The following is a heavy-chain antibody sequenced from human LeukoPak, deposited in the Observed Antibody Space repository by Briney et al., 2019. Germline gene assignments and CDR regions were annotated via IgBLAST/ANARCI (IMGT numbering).Heavy chain of an antibody. D-gene: IGHD2-21*01. CDR2: IWYDGSNK. Sequence: GGSLRLSCAASGFTFSSYGMHWVRQAPGKGLEWVAFIWYDGSNKYYADSVKGRFTISRDNSKNTLYLQMNSLRAEDTAVYYCARVRDAFDIWGQGTMVTVSS. CDR1: GFTFSSYG. J-gene: IGHJ3*02. CDR3: ARVRDAFDI. V-gene: IGHV3-30*02.